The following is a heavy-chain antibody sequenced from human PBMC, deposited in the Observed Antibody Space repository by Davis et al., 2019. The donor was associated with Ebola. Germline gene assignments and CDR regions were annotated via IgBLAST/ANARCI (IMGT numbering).Heavy chain of an antibody. Sequence: PGGSLRLSCTVSGGSISSYFWSWIRQPAGKGLEWIGHIYTSGSTNYNPSLKSRVTISVDTSKNQFSLNLSSVTAADTAVYYCATDATPRGLNGMDVWGQGTTVTVSS. CDR3: ATDATPRGLNGMDV. V-gene: IGHV4-4*07. CDR1: GGSISSYF. D-gene: IGHD3-10*01. CDR2: IYTSGST. J-gene: IGHJ6*02.